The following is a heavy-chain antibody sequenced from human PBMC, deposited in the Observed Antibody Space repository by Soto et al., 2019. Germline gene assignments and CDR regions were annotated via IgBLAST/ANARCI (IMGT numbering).Heavy chain of an antibody. CDR2: IYPGDSDT. D-gene: IGHD6-13*01. CDR3: ARQMGIQNYYYGMDV. V-gene: IGHV5-51*01. Sequence: PGESLKLCCKGSGYSFTSYWIGWVRQMPGKGLEWMGIIYPGDSDTRYSPSFQGQVTISADKSISTAYLQWSSLKASDTAMYYCARQMGIQNYYYGMDVWGQGTTVTVSS. J-gene: IGHJ6*02. CDR1: GYSFTSYW.